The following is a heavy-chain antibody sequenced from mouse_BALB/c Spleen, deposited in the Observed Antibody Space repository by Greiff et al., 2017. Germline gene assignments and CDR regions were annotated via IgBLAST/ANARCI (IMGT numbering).Heavy chain of an antibody. CDR2: INSNGGST. CDR3: ARRGYDYDDGAWFAY. J-gene: IGHJ3*01. Sequence: EVKVVESGGGLVQPGGSLKLSCAASGFTFSSYGMSWVRQTPDKRLELVATINSNGGSTYYPDSVKGRFTISRDNAKNTLYLQMSSLKSEDTAMCYCARRGYDYDDGAWFAYWGQGTLVTVSA. V-gene: IGHV5-6-3*01. CDR1: GFTFSSYG. D-gene: IGHD2-4*01.